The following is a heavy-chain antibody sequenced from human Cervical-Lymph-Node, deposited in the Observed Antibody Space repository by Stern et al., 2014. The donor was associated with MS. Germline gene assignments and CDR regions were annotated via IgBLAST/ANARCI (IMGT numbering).Heavy chain of an antibody. CDR3: AKHACTGAACPFDL. D-gene: IGHD2-8*02. V-gene: IGHV4-39*01. J-gene: IGHJ4*02. CDR2: VYYSGPS. Sequence: VQLQESGPGLVKPSETLSLTCAVSGDSISSYTHYWAWIRQPPGKGLEWIGIVYYSGPSYYTPSLKSPVPISVDTSKNHFSLGLNSVTAADTAVYYCAKHACTGAACPFDLWGQGTLVTVSS. CDR1: GDSISSYTHY.